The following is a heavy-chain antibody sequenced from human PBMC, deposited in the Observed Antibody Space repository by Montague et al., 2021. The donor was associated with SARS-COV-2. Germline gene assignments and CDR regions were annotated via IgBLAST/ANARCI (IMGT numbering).Heavy chain of an antibody. CDR3: ARESGSFHDGGYFDY. CDR2: ISNDGSNK. V-gene: IGHV3-30*04. D-gene: IGHD1-26*01. Sequence: SLRLSCAASGFYFSYAVQWGRQAPGRGVEWLALISNDGSNKHYADSVMGRFTISRDNSKSTLYLLVNSLRAEDTAVYYCARESGSFHDGGYFDYWGQGSLVTVSS. J-gene: IGHJ4*02. CDR1: GFYFSYA.